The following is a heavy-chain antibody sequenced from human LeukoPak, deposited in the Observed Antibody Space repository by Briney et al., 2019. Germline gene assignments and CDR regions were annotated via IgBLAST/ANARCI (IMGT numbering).Heavy chain of an antibody. CDR3: ARTTYYYDSSGYWSEYFQH. CDR2: IIPILGIA. Sequence: GSSVKVSYKASGGTFSSYTISWVRQAPGQGLEWMGRIIPILGIANYAQKFQGRVTITADKSTSTAYMELSSLRSEDTAVYYCARTTYYYDSSGYWSEYFQHWGQGTLVTVSS. D-gene: IGHD3-22*01. CDR1: GGTFSSYT. V-gene: IGHV1-69*02. J-gene: IGHJ1*01.